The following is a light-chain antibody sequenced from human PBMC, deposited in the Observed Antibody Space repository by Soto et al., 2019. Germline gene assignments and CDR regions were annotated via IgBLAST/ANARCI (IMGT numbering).Light chain of an antibody. V-gene: IGLV2-23*01. Sequence: QSVLTQPASVSGSPGQSITISCTGTNSDVGGYNFVSWYQQDPGKASKLLIYEASKRPSGVSSRFSGSKSGNTASLTISGLQAEDEADYFCCSYAGSNNVVFGGGTKLTVL. CDR3: CSYAGSNNVV. CDR2: EAS. CDR1: NSDVGGYNF. J-gene: IGLJ2*01.